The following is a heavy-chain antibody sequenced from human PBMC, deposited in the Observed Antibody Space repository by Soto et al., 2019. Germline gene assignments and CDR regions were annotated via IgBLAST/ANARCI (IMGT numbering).Heavy chain of an antibody. Sequence: QITLKASGPTLVKPTQTLTLTCTFSGFSLSTGGVGVGWIRQPPGKAPEWLALIYWNDDKRYSPSLNSRLTITKDTSKNHVVLTMSNIDPVDTATYYCGGYNALTRYHGYGMDVWGQGTTVTVSS. D-gene: IGHD3-9*01. CDR2: IYWNDDK. CDR3: GGYNALTRYHGYGMDV. J-gene: IGHJ6*02. V-gene: IGHV2-5*01. CDR1: GFSLSTGGVG.